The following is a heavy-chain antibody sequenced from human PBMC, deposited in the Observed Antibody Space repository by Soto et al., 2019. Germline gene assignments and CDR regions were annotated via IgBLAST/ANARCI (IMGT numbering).Heavy chain of an antibody. CDR2: ISHSGST. CDR1: GGSISSGGYS. J-gene: IGHJ4*02. D-gene: IGHD6-19*01. V-gene: IGHV4-30-2*01. Sequence: QLQLQESGSGLVKPSQTLSRACAVSGGSISSGGYSWRWIRQPPGKGLEWIGYISHSGSTYYNPSLKSRVTISVDRSKNQFSLKLSSVTAADTAVYYCARGGLLPDYWGQGTLVTVSS. CDR3: ARGGLLPDY.